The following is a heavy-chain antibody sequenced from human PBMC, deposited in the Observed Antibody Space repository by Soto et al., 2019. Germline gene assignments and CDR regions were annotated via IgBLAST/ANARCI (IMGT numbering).Heavy chain of an antibody. J-gene: IGHJ4*02. CDR1: GYTFTSYG. CDR2: ISAYNGNT. V-gene: IGHV1-18*01. D-gene: IGHD3-3*01. CDR3: ARDLGDFWSGYYDY. Sequence: ASVKVSCKASGYTFTSYGISWVRQAPGQGLEWMGWISAYNGNTNYEQKLQGRVTMTTDTSTSTAYMELRSLRSDDTAVYYCARDLGDFWSGYYDYWGQGTLVTVSS.